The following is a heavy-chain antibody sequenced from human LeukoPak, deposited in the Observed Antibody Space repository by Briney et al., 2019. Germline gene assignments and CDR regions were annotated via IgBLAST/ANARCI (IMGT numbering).Heavy chain of an antibody. J-gene: IGHJ3*02. Sequence: SGTLSLTCAVSGDSISSSIWWSWVRQPPGKGLEWIGEIHHSGSSGSTNYNPSLRSRVTVSVDKSKNQFSLKLSSVTAADTAVYYCTRASWFGELLRSFDIWGQGTMVTVSS. CDR2: IHHSGSSGST. D-gene: IGHD3-10*01. CDR1: GDSISSSIW. CDR3: TRASWFGELLRSFDI. V-gene: IGHV4-4*02.